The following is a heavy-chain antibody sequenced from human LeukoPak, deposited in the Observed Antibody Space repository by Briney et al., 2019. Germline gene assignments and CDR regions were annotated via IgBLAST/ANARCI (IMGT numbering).Heavy chain of an antibody. Sequence: SETLSLTCTVSGGSISSGGHYWSWIRQHPGTGLEWIGYIYYSGSTYYNPSLKSRVAISVDTSKNQFSLKLSSVTAADTAVYYCARGLPSAWYYGMDVWGQGTTVTVSS. V-gene: IGHV4-31*03. D-gene: IGHD4-11*01. CDR2: IYYSGST. CDR3: ARGLPSAWYYGMDV. CDR1: GGSISSGGHY. J-gene: IGHJ6*02.